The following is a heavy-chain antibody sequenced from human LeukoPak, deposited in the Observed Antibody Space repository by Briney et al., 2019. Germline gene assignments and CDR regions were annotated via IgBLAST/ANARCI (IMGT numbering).Heavy chain of an antibody. CDR1: GFTFSSYG. J-gene: IGHJ3*01. CDR2: IWYDGSNK. D-gene: IGHD4-23*01. Sequence: GGSLRLSCAASGFTFSSYGMHWVRQAPGRGLEWVAVIWYDGSNKYYADSVKGRFTISRDNSNNALYLQMNSLRAEDTAVYYCARHDYHSNSDAFDVWGQGTMVTVSS. CDR3: ARHDYHSNSDAFDV. V-gene: IGHV3-33*01.